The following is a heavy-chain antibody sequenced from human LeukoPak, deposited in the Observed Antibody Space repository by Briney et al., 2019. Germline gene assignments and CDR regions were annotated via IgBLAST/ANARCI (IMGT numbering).Heavy chain of an antibody. Sequence: GGSLRLSCAASGFTFSSYAMHWVRQAPGKGLEWVAVISYDGSNKYYADSVKGRFTISRDNSKNTLYLQMNSLRAEDTAVYYCANLAAAMVTYLLDYWGQGTLVTVSS. CDR1: GFTFSSYA. J-gene: IGHJ4*02. CDR3: ANLAAAMVTYLLDY. V-gene: IGHV3-30-3*01. CDR2: ISYDGSNK. D-gene: IGHD5-18*01.